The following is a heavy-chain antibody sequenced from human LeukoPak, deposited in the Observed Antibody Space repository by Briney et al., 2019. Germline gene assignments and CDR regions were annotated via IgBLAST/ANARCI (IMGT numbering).Heavy chain of an antibody. Sequence: PGGSLRLSCAASGFTFDDYGMSWVRQAPGKGLEWVSGINWNGGSTGYADSVKGRFTISRDNAKNSLYLQMNSLRAEDTALYYCARDLTIFGVVNSRYFDYWGQGTLSPSPQ. J-gene: IGHJ4*02. CDR2: INWNGGST. V-gene: IGHV3-20*04. CDR1: GFTFDDYG. D-gene: IGHD3-3*01. CDR3: ARDLTIFGVVNSRYFDY.